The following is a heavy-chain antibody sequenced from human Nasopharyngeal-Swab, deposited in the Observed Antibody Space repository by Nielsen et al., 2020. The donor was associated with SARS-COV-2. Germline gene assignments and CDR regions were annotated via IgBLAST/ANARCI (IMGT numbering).Heavy chain of an antibody. D-gene: IGHD3-10*01. CDR2: ISSSGGST. J-gene: IGHJ4*02. Sequence: GGSLRLSCVASGFTFSSYAMSWVRQAPGKGLEWVSAISSSGGSTYYADSAKGRFTISRDGAKNALYLEMNSLRPEDTAVYYCARDDGSLGDSWGQGTLVTVSS. CDR3: ARDDGSLGDS. CDR1: GFTFSSYA. V-gene: IGHV3-23*01.